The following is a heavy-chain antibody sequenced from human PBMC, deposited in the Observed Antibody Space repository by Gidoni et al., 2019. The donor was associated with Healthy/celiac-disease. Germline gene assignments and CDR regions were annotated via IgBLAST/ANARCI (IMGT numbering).Heavy chain of an antibody. D-gene: IGHD3-22*01. Sequence: EAQLVESGGGLVQPGGSLRLSCAASGCTFRSDSMNWVRQAPGKGLEWVSYISSSSSTIYYADSVKGRFTISRDNAKNSLYLQMNSLRDEDTAVYYCARGYYDSSGYYSFFDYWGQGTLVTVSS. CDR1: GCTFRSDS. CDR2: ISSSSSTI. V-gene: IGHV3-48*02. J-gene: IGHJ4*02. CDR3: ARGYYDSSGYYSFFDY.